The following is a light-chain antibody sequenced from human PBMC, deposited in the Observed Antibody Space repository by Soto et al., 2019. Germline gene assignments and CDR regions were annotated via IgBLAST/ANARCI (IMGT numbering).Light chain of an antibody. V-gene: IGKV3-20*01. CDR3: HHYDTSPPWT. Sequence: EIVLTQSPCTLSLSPGDRATLSCRASQSLGSRSLAWYQQKPGQAPRLLIYGAYRRATGVPDRFSGGGSGTDFTLTISRLEPEDFAVYYCHHYDTSPPWTFGQGTKVDIK. CDR2: GAY. J-gene: IGKJ1*01. CDR1: QSLGSRS.